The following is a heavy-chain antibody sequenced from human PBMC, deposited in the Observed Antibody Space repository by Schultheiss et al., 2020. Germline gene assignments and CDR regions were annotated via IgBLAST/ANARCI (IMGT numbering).Heavy chain of an antibody. CDR2: INHSGST. V-gene: IGHV4-61*01. Sequence: SQTLSLTCTVSGGSVSSGSYYWSWIRQPPGKGLEWIGEINHSGSTNYNPSLKSRVTISVDTSKNQFSLKLSSVTAADTAVYYCARGNDFWSGYPLLYYYYGMDVWGQGTTVTVYS. CDR1: GGSVSSGSYY. J-gene: IGHJ6*02. CDR3: ARGNDFWSGYPLLYYYYGMDV. D-gene: IGHD3-3*01.